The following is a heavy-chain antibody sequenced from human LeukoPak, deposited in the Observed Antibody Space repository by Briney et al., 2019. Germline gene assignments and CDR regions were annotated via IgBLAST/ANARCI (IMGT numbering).Heavy chain of an antibody. J-gene: IGHJ3*02. V-gene: IGHV3-21*01. D-gene: IGHD4-23*01. CDR2: ISSSSSYI. Sequence: GGSLRLSCAGSGFTFSSNSMTWVRQAPGKGLEWVSSISSSSSYIYYADSVKGRFTISRDNAKNSLYLQMNSLRAEDTAVYYCAREGDTVVDAFDIWGQGTMVTVSS. CDR1: GFTFSSNS. CDR3: AREGDTVVDAFDI.